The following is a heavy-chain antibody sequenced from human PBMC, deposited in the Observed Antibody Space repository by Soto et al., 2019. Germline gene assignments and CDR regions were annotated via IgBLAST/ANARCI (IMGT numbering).Heavy chain of an antibody. Sequence: QVPLVQSGAEVKKPGSSVKVSCKASGGTFSSYAISWVRQAPGQGLEWMGGIIPIFGTANYAQKFQGRVTITADESTSTAYMELSSLRSEDTAVYYCATRNKNSSTSSYFDLWGRVTLVTVSS. D-gene: IGHD6-6*01. CDR1: GGTFSSYA. CDR3: ATRNKNSSTSSYFDL. CDR2: IIPIFGTA. V-gene: IGHV1-69*01. J-gene: IGHJ2*01.